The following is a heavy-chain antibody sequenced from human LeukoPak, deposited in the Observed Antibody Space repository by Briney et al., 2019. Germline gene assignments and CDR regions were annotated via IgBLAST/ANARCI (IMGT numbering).Heavy chain of an antibody. V-gene: IGHV1-46*01. CDR1: GYTFTSYY. D-gene: IGHD3-9*01. J-gene: IGHJ4*02. CDR2: INPSGGST. Sequence: ASVKVSCKASGYTFTSYYMHWVRQAPGQGLEWMGIINPSGGSTSYAQKFQGRVTMTRDMSTSTVYMELSSLRSEDTAVYYCARDLHDILTGTGFDYWGQGTLVTVSS. CDR3: ARDLHDILTGTGFDY.